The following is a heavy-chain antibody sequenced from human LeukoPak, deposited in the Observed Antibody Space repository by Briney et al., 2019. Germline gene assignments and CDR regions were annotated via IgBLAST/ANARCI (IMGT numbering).Heavy chain of an antibody. J-gene: IGHJ4*02. CDR3: AAYPQYYFDY. CDR2: ISGSGGST. Sequence: PGGSLRLSCAASGFTFSSYAMSWVRQAPGEGLEWVSAISGSGGSTYYADSVKGRFTISRDNSKNTLYLQMNSLRAEDTAVYYCAAYPQYYFDYWGQGTLVTVSS. D-gene: IGHD3-16*01. CDR1: GFTFSSYA. V-gene: IGHV3-23*01.